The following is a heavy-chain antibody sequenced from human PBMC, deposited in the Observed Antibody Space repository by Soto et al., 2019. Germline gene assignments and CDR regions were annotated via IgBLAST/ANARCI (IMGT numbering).Heavy chain of an antibody. CDR3: ATSRYSGSYFDY. CDR1: GFTFSSYA. Sequence: GGSVRLSCAASGFTFSSYAMSWVRQAPGKGLEWVSAISGSGGSTYYADSVKGRFTISRDNSKNTLYLQMNSLRAEDTAVYYCATSRYSGSYFDYWGQGTLVTVSS. J-gene: IGHJ4*02. V-gene: IGHV3-23*01. D-gene: IGHD1-26*01. CDR2: ISGSGGST.